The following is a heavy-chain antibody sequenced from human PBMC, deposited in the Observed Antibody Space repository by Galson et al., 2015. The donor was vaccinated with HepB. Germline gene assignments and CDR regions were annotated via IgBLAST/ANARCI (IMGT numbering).Heavy chain of an antibody. CDR3: AKDGSGWYYYFDS. CDR2: ISRDGTT. V-gene: IGHV3-48*01. D-gene: IGHD6-13*01. Sequence: SLRLSCAASGFNFSSYSMNWVRQTPGKGLQWVSYISRDGTTYYAASVKGRFTISRDNSNNTLYLQMNSLRAEDTALYYCAKDGSGWYYYFDSWGQGILVTVSS. CDR1: GFNFSSYS. J-gene: IGHJ4*02.